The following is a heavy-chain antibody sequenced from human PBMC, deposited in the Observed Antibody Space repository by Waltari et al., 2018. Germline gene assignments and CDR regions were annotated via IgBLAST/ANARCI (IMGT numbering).Heavy chain of an antibody. CDR2: ISSTGDT. D-gene: IGHD6-6*01. Sequence: QVQLQESGPGLVKPSGTLSITCSGSGGSISMLYWTWIRQPPGKGRGWVGSISSTGDTKYNPSLRSRVAISVDSSKSQFSLRLSSVTTADAAVYFCTREYVATRSPYYYGMDVWGRGTTVTVSS. J-gene: IGHJ6*02. V-gene: IGHV4-59*11. CDR1: GGSISMLY. CDR3: TREYVATRSPYYYGMDV.